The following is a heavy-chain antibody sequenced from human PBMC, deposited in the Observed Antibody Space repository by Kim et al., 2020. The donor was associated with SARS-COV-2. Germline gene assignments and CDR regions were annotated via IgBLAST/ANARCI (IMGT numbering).Heavy chain of an antibody. D-gene: IGHD6-25*01. V-gene: IGHV3-13*01. Sequence: GGSLRLSCVVSGFTFTGSDMHWVRLTPGNGLEWVSRIGAVGDTYYGDSVKGRFTISREDAKNSLFLQMNSLQAGDTGLYFCAREGKSSAWDDWYFDLWGRGALVTVSS. CDR2: IGAVGDT. CDR3: AREGKSSAWDDWYFDL. J-gene: IGHJ2*01. CDR1: GFTFTGSD.